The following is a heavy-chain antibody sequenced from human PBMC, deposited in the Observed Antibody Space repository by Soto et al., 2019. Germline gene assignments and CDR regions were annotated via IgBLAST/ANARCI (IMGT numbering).Heavy chain of an antibody. V-gene: IGHV3-74*01. CDR3: SHGYYQYFNS. CDR2: INSEGSST. D-gene: IGHD5-18*01. CDR1: GFTISGHW. Sequence: RLSCAASGFTISGHWMHWVRQVPGKGLVWVSRINSEGSSTSYADSVKGRFIISRDNAKNTLFLQMNSLRAEDTAVYYCSHGYYQYFNSWGQGTLVTVSS. J-gene: IGHJ4*02.